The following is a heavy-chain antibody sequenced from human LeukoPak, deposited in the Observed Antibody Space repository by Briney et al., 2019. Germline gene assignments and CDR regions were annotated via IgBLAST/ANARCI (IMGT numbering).Heavy chain of an antibody. CDR3: TTDSYGLDY. Sequence: PGGSLRLSCEASGFTFTNAWMNWVRQAPGKGPEWVGRMKSKRDGGATEYAAPVKGRFTISRDDSKNTLYLQMNSLKTEDTAVYYCTTDSYGLDYWGQGTLVTVSS. D-gene: IGHD1-26*01. V-gene: IGHV3-15*01. CDR2: MKSKRDGGAT. CDR1: GFTFTNAW. J-gene: IGHJ4*02.